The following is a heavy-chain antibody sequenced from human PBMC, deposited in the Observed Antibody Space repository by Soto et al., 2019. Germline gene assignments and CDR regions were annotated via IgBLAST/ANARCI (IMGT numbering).Heavy chain of an antibody. D-gene: IGHD3-22*01. V-gene: IGHV3-30*18. CDR2: ISYDGSNK. J-gene: IGHJ4*02. Sequence: QVQLVESGGGVVQPGRSLRLSCAASGFTFSSYGMHWVRQAPGKGLEWVAVISYDGSNKYYADSVKGRFTISRDNSKNTLYLQTNSLRAEGRAVYYCAKMGYGSSGYYLDYWGQGTLVTVSS. CDR1: GFTFSSYG. CDR3: AKMGYGSSGYYLDY.